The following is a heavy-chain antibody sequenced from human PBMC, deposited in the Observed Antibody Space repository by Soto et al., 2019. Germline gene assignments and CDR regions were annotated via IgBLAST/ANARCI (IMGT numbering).Heavy chain of an antibody. Sequence: QMQLVQSGPEVKKPGTSVKVSCKASGFTFTSSAMQWVRQARGQRLEWIGWSVVGSCKTNYAQKFQERVTITRDMSKSTAYTEPGSLRSEDTAVYYGAARRAMNGRDVWGQGTTVTVSS. CDR3: AARRAMNGRDV. CDR1: GFTFTSSA. J-gene: IGHJ6*02. V-gene: IGHV1-58*02. CDR2: SVVGSCKT.